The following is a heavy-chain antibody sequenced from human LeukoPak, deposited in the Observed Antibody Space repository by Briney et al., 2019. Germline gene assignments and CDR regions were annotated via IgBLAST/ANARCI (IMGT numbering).Heavy chain of an antibody. CDR3: ARDRIDGSGSYYNPSFFY. CDR1: GFTFSSYG. J-gene: IGHJ4*02. D-gene: IGHD3-10*01. Sequence: GRSLRLSCAASGFTFSSYGMHWVRQAPGKGLEWEAVIWYDGSNKYYADSVKGRFTISRDNSKNTLYLQMNSLRAEDTAVYYCARDRIDGSGSYYNPSFFYWGQGTLVTVSS. V-gene: IGHV3-33*01. CDR2: IWYDGSNK.